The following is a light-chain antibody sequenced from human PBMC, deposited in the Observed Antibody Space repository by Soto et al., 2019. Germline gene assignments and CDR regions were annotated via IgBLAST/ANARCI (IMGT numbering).Light chain of an antibody. CDR1: QSLSTN. CDR2: GAS. V-gene: IGKV3-15*01. J-gene: IGKJ5*01. Sequence: EMVMTLSPATLSVSPGERATLSCRASQSLSTNLAWYQQKPGQAPRLLIYGASTRATGIPARFSGSGSGTDFTLTISRLEPEDFAVYYCQQQGRSWITFGQGTRLEIK. CDR3: QQQGRSWIT.